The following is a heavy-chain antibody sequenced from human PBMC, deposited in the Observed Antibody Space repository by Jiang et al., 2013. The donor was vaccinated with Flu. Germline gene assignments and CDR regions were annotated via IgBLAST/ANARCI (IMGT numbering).Heavy chain of an antibody. Sequence: GSGLVKPSQTLSLTCTVSGVAVRSGGYYWSWIRQRPGKGLEWIGDIFHSGSTDYNPSLKSRLSISMDTSKNDFSLNLNSVTAADTAVYYCARRESPEGSGSSDPFDPVGPREPWSTVSS. J-gene: IGHJ5*02. CDR3: ARRESPEGSGSSDPFDP. CDR2: IFHSGST. D-gene: IGHD3-10*01. V-gene: IGHV4-31*03. CDR1: GVAVRSGGYY.